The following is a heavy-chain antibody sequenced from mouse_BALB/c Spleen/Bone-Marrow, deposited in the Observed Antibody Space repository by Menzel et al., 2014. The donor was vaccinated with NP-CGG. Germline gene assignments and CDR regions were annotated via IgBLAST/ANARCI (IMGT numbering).Heavy chain of an antibody. J-gene: IGHJ2*01. V-gene: IGHV7-3*02. D-gene: IGHD2-4*01. CDR2: IRNKANGYTT. CDR3: ARDRGLTYFDY. Sequence: EVKLMESGGGLVQPGDSLRLSCATSGFTFTDYYMNWVRQPPGKALERLGFIRNKANGYTTEYSASVKGRFTISRDNSQSILYLQMNTLRAEDSATYYCARDRGLTYFDYWGQGTTLTVSS. CDR1: GFTFTDYY.